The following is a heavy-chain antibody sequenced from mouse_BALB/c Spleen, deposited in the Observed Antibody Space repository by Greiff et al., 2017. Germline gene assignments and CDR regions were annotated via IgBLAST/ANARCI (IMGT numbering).Heavy chain of an antibody. Sequence: QVQLQQPGAELVKPGAPVKLSCKASGYTFTSYWMNWVKQRPGRGLEWIGRIDPSDSETHYTQKFKDKATLTVDNSSSTAYIQLSSLTSEDSAVYYCARNNYAMDYGGQGTSVTVSS. CDR1: GYTFTSYW. CDR2: IDPSDSET. V-gene: IGHV1-69*02. J-gene: IGHJ4*01. CDR3: ARNNYAMDY.